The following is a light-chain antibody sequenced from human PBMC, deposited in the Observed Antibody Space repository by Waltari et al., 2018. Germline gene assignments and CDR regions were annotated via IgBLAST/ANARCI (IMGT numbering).Light chain of an antibody. CDR1: AGPQQY. CDR3: YSTDSSGLGV. J-gene: IGLJ1*01. V-gene: IGLV3-10*01. Sequence: EVRRPASSSVSTAPGARITCTEPAGPQQYADWYQQKSGQAPVVVIYEDNKRPSEIPERFSGSSSGTMATLTISGAQVEDEADYYCYSTDSSGLGVFGTGTKVTVL. CDR2: EDN.